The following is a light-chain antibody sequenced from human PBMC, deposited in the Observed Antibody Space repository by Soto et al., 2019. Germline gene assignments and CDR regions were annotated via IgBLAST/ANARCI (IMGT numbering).Light chain of an antibody. Sequence: QFALTQPRSVSGSPGQSVTISCTGTSSDVGGSQHVSWYQQFPGKAPKLLIYDVNERPSGVPNRFSGSKSGNTASLTISGLQAEDEADYYCCSYAGSYSWVFGGGTKLTVL. V-gene: IGLV2-11*01. CDR3: CSYAGSYSWV. J-gene: IGLJ3*02. CDR2: DVN. CDR1: SSDVGGSQH.